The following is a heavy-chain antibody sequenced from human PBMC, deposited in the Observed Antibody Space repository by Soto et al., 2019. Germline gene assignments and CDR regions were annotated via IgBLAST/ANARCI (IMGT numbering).Heavy chain of an antibody. CDR2: ISHGGTT. Sequence: QVQLRESGPGLVKPSETLSLTCSVSGASITSYYWSWIRQSPGKGLEWIGHISHGGTTNYNPSLKSRVTISLDAPKNQFSLKLNSVTAADTAVYYCARGELTYGSWGYFDFWGQGTLVNVSS. J-gene: IGHJ4*02. CDR3: ARGELTYGSWGYFDF. D-gene: IGHD3-10*01. V-gene: IGHV4-59*01. CDR1: GASITSYY.